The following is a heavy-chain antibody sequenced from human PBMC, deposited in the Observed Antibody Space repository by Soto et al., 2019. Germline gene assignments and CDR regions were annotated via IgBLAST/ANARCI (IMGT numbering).Heavy chain of an antibody. CDR1: GFTFSSYA. D-gene: IGHD3-3*01. CDR3: ARAPREWLPPEDY. V-gene: IGHV3-30-3*01. CDR2: ISYDGSNK. J-gene: IGHJ4*02. Sequence: QVQLVESGGGVVQPGRSLRLSCAASGFTFSSYAMHWVRQAPGKGLEWVAVISYDGSNKYYADSVKGRFTISRDNSKDTLYLQMNSLRAEDTAVYYCARAPREWLPPEDYWGQGTLVTVSS.